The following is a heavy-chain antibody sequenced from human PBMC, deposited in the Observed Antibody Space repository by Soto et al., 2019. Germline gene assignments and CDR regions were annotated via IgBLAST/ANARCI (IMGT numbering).Heavy chain of an antibody. V-gene: IGHV2-5*01. CDR1: GFSLSSSGVA. D-gene: IGHD3-10*01. Sequence: QITLKESGPTLVKPTQTLTLTCTFSGFSLSSSGVAVGWIRQPPGKALEWLALIYWNGIERYSPSLKNRLTITKDTSKHQVVLTMTNMDPVDTAAYFCAHGDPLDFHYWGQGTLVTVSP. CDR3: AHGDPLDFHY. J-gene: IGHJ4*02. CDR2: IYWNGIE.